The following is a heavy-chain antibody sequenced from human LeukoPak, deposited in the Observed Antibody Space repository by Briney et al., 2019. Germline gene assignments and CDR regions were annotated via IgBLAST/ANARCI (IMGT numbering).Heavy chain of an antibody. CDR3: ATNYNY. J-gene: IGHJ4*02. D-gene: IGHD3-10*01. CDR1: GFTFSSYA. CDR2: IYWDGSTT. Sequence: GGSLRLSCAASGFTFSSYAMSWVRQAPGKGLEWVSLIYWDGSTTHYADSVKGRFTISRDNSKNSLFLQMNSLKTEDTAFYYCATNYNYWGQGTLVTVSS. V-gene: IGHV3-43*02.